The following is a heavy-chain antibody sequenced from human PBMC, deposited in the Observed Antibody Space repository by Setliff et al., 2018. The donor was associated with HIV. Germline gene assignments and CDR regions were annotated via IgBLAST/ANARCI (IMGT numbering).Heavy chain of an antibody. J-gene: IGHJ2*01. D-gene: IGHD2-15*01. CDR3: ARCGRLSLDGSSRWYFDL. V-gene: IGHV5-51*01. CDR1: GYTFTNSW. CDR2: IYPGDSET. Sequence: PGESLKISCQGSGYTFTNSWIGWVRQMPGKGLEWMDIIYPGDSETRYSPSFQGQVTISADKSISTAYLQWSSLKASDTAMYYCARCGRLSLDGSSRWYFDLWGRGTLVTVSS.